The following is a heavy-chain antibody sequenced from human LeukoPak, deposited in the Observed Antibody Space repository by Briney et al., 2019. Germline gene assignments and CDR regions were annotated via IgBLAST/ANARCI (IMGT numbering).Heavy chain of an antibody. D-gene: IGHD3-22*01. J-gene: IGHJ3*02. Sequence: GGSLRLSCVASGFTFSSYWMHWVRQDPRKGLEWVSAISGSGGSTYYADSVKGRFTISRDNSKNTLYLQMNSLRAEDTAVYYCAKVVLVVVIFDAFDIWGQGTMVTVSS. V-gene: IGHV3-23*01. CDR3: AKVVLVVVIFDAFDI. CDR1: GFTFSSYW. CDR2: ISGSGGST.